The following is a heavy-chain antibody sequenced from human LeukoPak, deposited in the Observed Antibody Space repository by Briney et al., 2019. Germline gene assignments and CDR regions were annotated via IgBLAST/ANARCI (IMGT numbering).Heavy chain of an antibody. Sequence: SETLSLTCAVSGGSVSSSGYYWSWIRQPPGKGLEWIAYIYYTGRTNYNPSLKSRVTISLDTSNSQFSLKPSSVTAADTAVYYCARRIESLYYFDYWGQGTLVTVSS. CDR3: ARRIESLYYFDY. CDR2: IYYTGRT. CDR1: GGSVSSSGYY. V-gene: IGHV4-61*08. D-gene: IGHD2-8*01. J-gene: IGHJ4*02.